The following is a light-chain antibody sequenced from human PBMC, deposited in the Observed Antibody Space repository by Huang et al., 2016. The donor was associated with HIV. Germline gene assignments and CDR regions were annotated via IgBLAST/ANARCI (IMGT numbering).Light chain of an antibody. CDR2: TLS. CDR3: MQRIEFPSLT. V-gene: IGKV2-40*01. Sequence: DIVMTQTPLSLPVTPGEPASISCRSSQSLLDSDDGNTYLDWYLQKPGESPQLLCYTLSYRAAGVPDRFSGSGSGTDFTLKISRVEAEDVGVYYCMQRIEFPSLTFGGGTKVEIK. CDR1: QSLLDSDDGNTY. J-gene: IGKJ4*01.